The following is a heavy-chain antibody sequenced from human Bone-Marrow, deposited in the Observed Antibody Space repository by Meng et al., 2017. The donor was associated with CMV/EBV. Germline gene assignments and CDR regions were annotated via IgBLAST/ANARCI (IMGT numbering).Heavy chain of an antibody. V-gene: IGHV3-21*01. Sequence: GESLKISCAASGFTFSSYSMNWVRQAPGKGLEWVSSISSSSSYIYYADSVKGRFTISRDNAKNSLYLQMNSLRAEDTAVYYCARGPTRTELIDYWGQGTRVTVSS. CDR1: GFTFSSYS. CDR3: ARGPTRTELIDY. D-gene: IGHD1-26*01. CDR2: ISSSSSYI. J-gene: IGHJ4*02.